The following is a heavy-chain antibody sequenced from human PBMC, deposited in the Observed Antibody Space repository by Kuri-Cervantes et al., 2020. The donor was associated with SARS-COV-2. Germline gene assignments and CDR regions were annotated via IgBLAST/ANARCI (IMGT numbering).Heavy chain of an antibody. Sequence: GSLRLSCTVSGGSISSSSYYWGWIRQPPGKGLEWIGSIYYSGSTYYNPSLKSRVTISVDTSKNQFSLKLSSVTAADTAVYYCARGRRNYCSSTSCYPPYYGMDVWGQGTTVTVSS. D-gene: IGHD2-2*01. CDR2: IYYSGST. V-gene: IGHV4-39*07. CDR3: ARGRRNYCSSTSCYPPYYGMDV. CDR1: GGSISSSSYY. J-gene: IGHJ6*02.